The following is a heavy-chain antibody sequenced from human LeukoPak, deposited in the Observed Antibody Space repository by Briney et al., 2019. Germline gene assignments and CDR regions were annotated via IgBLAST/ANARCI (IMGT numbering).Heavy chain of an antibody. CDR2: ISSSSSYM. Sequence: GGSLRLSCAASGFTFSSYSMNWVRQAPGKGLEWVSSISSSSSYMYYADSVKGRFTISRDNAKNSLYLQMNSLRAEDTAVYYCARRRDYFDYWGQGTLVTVSS. J-gene: IGHJ4*02. V-gene: IGHV3-21*01. CDR3: ARRRDYFDY. CDR1: GFTFSSYS.